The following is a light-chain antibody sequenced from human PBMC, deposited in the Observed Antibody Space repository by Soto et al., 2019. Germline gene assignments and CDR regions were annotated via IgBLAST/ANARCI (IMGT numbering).Light chain of an antibody. V-gene: IGKV3D-15*01. CDR3: QQYNNWPPFT. J-gene: IGKJ5*01. Sequence: EIVLTQSPGTLSLSPGERATLSCRASQAVNTRLAWYQHKPGQAPRLLIYLASNRAAGVPARFSGSGSGTEFTLTISSLQSEDFAVYYCQQYNNWPPFTFGQGTRLEIK. CDR2: LAS. CDR1: QAVNTR.